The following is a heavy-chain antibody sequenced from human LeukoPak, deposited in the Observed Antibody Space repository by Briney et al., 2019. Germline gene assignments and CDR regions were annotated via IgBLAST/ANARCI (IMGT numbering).Heavy chain of an antibody. CDR1: GGSFSGYY. Sequence: SETLSLTCAVYGGSFSGYYWSWIRQPPGKGLEWIGEINHSGSTNYNPSLKSRVTISVDTSKNQFSLKLSSVTAADTAVYYCARHGGGYCSGGSCYATFDYWGQGTLVTVSS. CDR2: INHSGST. J-gene: IGHJ4*02. V-gene: IGHV4-34*01. CDR3: ARHGGGYCSGGSCYATFDY. D-gene: IGHD2-15*01.